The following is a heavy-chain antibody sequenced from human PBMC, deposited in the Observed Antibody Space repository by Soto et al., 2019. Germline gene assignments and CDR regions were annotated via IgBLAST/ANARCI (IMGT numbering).Heavy chain of an antibody. CDR1: GASIYNGGYF. Sequence: SETLSLTCSVSGASIYNGGYFWSWIRQPPGKGLEWIGYIHNSGSTNYNPSLKSRVTISVDTSKNQFSLKLSSVTAADTAVYYCARRYGRAFDYWGQGTLVTVSS. CDR3: ARRYGRAFDY. J-gene: IGHJ4*02. V-gene: IGHV4-61*08. D-gene: IGHD1-1*01. CDR2: IHNSGST.